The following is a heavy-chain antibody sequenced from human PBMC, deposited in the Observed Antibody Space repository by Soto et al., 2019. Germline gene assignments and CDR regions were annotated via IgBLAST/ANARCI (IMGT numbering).Heavy chain of an antibody. CDR1: VFTVSNNY. CDR3: AAYSHKGY. CDR2: IYSGGST. Sequence: EEQLVESGGDLVQPGGSLRLSCAASVFTVSNNYMSWVRQAPGKGLEWVSLIYSGGSTYYADSVKGRFTISRDSSKNTLYPQMNSLRAEDTAMYYCAAYSHKGYWGQGTLVTVSS. J-gene: IGHJ4*02. V-gene: IGHV3-66*01. D-gene: IGHD3-16*01.